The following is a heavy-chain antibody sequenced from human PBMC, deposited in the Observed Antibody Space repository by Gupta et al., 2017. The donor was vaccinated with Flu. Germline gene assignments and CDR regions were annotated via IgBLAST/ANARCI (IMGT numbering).Heavy chain of an antibody. V-gene: IGHV3-33*01. Sequence: QVLLVESGGGVVQPGSSLRLSCVVSGFSFGSDCMHWVGQAPGKGLEWVAIIWYDGSNKYYADSVKVRFTISRDNSKNTLFLQMNSLGAEDTAVYYCARGGQYQLSRENYWGQGTLVTVSS. J-gene: IGHJ4*02. CDR2: IWYDGSNK. CDR3: ARGGQYQLSRENY. CDR1: GFSFGSDC. D-gene: IGHD2-2*01.